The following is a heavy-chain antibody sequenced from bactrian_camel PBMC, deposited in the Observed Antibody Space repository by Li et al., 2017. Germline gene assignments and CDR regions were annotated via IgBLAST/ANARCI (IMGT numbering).Heavy chain of an antibody. J-gene: IGHJ6*01. V-gene: IGHV3S1*01. Sequence: HVQLVESGGGLVQPGGSLRLSCAASGYTYSSYCMGWFRQVPGKGREGVAAIDSDGTGSYADSVKGRFTISQDNAKNALYLQLNSLKTEDTAMYYCAKGGYGGSWFDFWGQGTQVTVS. CDR3: AKGGYGGSWFDF. D-gene: IGHD6*01. CDR1: GYTYSSYC. CDR2: IDSDGTG.